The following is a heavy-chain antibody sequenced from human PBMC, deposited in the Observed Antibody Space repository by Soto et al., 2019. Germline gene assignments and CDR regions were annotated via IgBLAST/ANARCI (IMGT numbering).Heavy chain of an antibody. D-gene: IGHD3-22*01. V-gene: IGHV2-26*01. CDR1: GFSLSNVRMG. CDR2: IFSNDEK. Sequence: QVTLKESGPVLVKPTETLTLTCTVSGFSLSNVRMGVSWIRQPPGKALEWLAHIFSNDEKSYSTSLKSRLTSSKETSKSQVVLTMTNMDPVDTATYYCARIGHPNYYDSSGTFGYWGQGTLVTVSS. CDR3: ARIGHPNYYDSSGTFGY. J-gene: IGHJ4*02.